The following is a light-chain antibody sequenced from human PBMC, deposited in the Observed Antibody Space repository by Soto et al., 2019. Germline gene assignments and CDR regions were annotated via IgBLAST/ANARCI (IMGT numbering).Light chain of an antibody. V-gene: IGLV1-44*01. Sequence: QSVLTQPPSASGTPGQRVTISCSGSSSNIGSNTVNWYQQLPGTAPKLLIYSNNQRPSGVPDRFSGSKSGTSASLAISGLQSEDEADYYCAAWDDSLNVVFGGGTKLTRP. CDR3: AAWDDSLNVV. CDR1: SSNIGSNT. J-gene: IGLJ2*01. CDR2: SNN.